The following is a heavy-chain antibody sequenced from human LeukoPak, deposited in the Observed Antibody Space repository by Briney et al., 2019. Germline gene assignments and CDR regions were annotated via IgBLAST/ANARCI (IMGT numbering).Heavy chain of an antibody. CDR3: ARDREWELQSLRYFDY. J-gene: IGHJ4*02. CDR1: GGSVNSGNYY. Sequence: SETLSLTCTVSGGSVNSGNYYWSWIRQPPGKGLEWIGYIYYSGSTYYYNPSLESRVTISLDTSKNQFSLKLSSVTAADTAVYYCARDREWELQSLRYFDYWGQGTLVTVSS. V-gene: IGHV4-61*01. D-gene: IGHD1-26*01. CDR2: IYYSGSTY.